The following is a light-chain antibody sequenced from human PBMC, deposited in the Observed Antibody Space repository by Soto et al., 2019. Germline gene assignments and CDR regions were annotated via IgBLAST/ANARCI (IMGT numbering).Light chain of an antibody. V-gene: IGLV2-14*03. CDR3: TSWTTSTTMI. Sequence: QSALTQPASVSGSPGNSITISCIGTRSDIGAYNFVSWYQQHPGKAPKLMLYDVNIRPSGVSNRFSGSKSGNTASLTISGLQAEDEADYYCTSWTTSTTMIFGGGTKLTVL. CDR2: DVN. J-gene: IGLJ2*01. CDR1: RSDIGAYNF.